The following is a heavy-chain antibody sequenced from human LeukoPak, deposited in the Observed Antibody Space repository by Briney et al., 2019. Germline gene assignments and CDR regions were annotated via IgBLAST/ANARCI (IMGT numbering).Heavy chain of an antibody. V-gene: IGHV1-18*01. Sequence: GASVKVSCTASGYTFTSYGISWVRQAPGQGLEWMGWISAYNGNTNYAQKLQGRVTMTTDTSTSTAYMELRSLRSDDTAVYYCARDKTTYSSGWSSPLDYWGQGTLVTVSS. CDR3: ARDKTTYSSGWSSPLDY. CDR2: ISAYNGNT. CDR1: GYTFTSYG. D-gene: IGHD6-19*01. J-gene: IGHJ4*02.